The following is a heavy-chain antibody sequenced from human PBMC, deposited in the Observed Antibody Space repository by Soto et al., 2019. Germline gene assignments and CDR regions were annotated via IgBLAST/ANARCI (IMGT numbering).Heavy chain of an antibody. CDR2: MRANSGDT. D-gene: IGHD3-3*02. CDR3: ARYIYGQGFKA. Sequence: QVQLVQPGAEVRKPGASVKVSCKASGDIFTNFDFNWVRQATGQGLEWIGWMRANSGDTGHDQKFQGSVSMTRDTSMSTAYMELCSLRAEDAAVYYCARYIYGQGFKAWGQGTLVFVSS. CDR1: GDIFTNFD. V-gene: IGHV1-8*01. J-gene: IGHJ5*02.